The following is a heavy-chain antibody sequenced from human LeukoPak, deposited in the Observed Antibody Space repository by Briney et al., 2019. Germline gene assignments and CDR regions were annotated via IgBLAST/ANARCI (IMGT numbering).Heavy chain of an antibody. CDR2: LNPNSGGT. V-gene: IGHV1-2*02. CDR3: ARGGESKEAVVLKGWFDP. J-gene: IGHJ5*02. CDR1: GYTFTGYY. D-gene: IGHD6-19*01. Sequence: GASVKVSCKASGYTFTGYYIHWVRQAPGQGLEWMGWLNPNSGGTNSAQKFQGRVTMTRDTSISTAYMELSRLGSDDTAVYYCARGGESKEAVVLKGWFDPWGQGTLVTVSS.